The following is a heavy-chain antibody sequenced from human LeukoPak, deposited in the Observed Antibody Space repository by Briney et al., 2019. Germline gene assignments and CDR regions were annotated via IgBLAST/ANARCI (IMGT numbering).Heavy chain of an antibody. D-gene: IGHD6-6*01. CDR2: IYYSGST. CDR3: ARQIYSSSFVDY. V-gene: IGHV4-39*01. Sequence: SETLSLTCTVSGGSISSSSYYWGWIRQPPGKGLEWIGSIYYSGSTYYNPSLKSRVTISVDTSKNQFSLKLSPVTAADTAVYYCARQIYSSSFVDYWGQGTLVTVSS. J-gene: IGHJ4*02. CDR1: GGSISSSSYY.